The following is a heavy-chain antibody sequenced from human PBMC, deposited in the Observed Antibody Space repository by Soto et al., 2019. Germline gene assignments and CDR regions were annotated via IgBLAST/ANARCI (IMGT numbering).Heavy chain of an antibody. CDR3: AKYPWSGSAYFDY. CDR2: ITSSGGTT. D-gene: IGHD3-3*01. J-gene: IGHJ4*02. V-gene: IGHV3-23*01. Sequence: PGGSLRLSCAASGFTFSTYDMSWVRQAPGKGLEWVSTITSSGGTTYYADSVKGRFTMSRDNSRKTLYLQMNSLRPEDTALYYCAKYPWSGSAYFDYWGQGTLVTVSS. CDR1: GFTFSTYD.